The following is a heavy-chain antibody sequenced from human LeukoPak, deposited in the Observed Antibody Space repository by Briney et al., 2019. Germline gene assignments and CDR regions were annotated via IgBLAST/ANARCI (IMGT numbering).Heavy chain of an antibody. D-gene: IGHD6-13*01. CDR3: AKRPGKAAAGPFDP. J-gene: IGHJ5*02. CDR2: ISSGDDIT. V-gene: IGHV3-23*01. CDR1: GFSFSNYA. Sequence: GGSLRLSCAASGFSFSNYAMTWVRQAPGKRLEWVSTISSGDDITYYADSVKGRFTIYRDNPKNTLYLQMNSLRAEDTAIYYCAKRPGKAAAGPFDPWGQGTLVTVSS.